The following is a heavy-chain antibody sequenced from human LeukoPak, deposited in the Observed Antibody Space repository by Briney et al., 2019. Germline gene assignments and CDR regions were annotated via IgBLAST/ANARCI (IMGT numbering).Heavy chain of an antibody. J-gene: IGHJ4*02. D-gene: IGHD3-22*01. CDR2: ISAYNGNT. CDR3: ARDFSDSSGYYYGFGDY. Sequence: ASVKVSCKASGYTFTSYGISWVRQAPGQGLEWMGWISAYNGNTNYAQKLQGRVTMTTDTSTSTAYMELRSLRSDDTAVYYCARDFSDSSGYYYGFGDYWGQGTLVTVSS. V-gene: IGHV1-18*01. CDR1: GYTFTSYG.